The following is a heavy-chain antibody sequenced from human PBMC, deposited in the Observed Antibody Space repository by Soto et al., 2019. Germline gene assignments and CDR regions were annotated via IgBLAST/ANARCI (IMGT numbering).Heavy chain of an antibody. CDR1: GFSLSTSGVG. V-gene: IGHV2-5*02. Sequence: QITLKESGPTLVKPTQPLTLTCTFSGFSLSTSGVGVGWIRQPPGKALEWLALIYCDDDKHYSPSLKSRLISTKDTSKNQVVLTMTNMDPVDTATYGGAHSIQLLWAINWFDPWGQGTLVTVSS. D-gene: IGHD3-10*01. CDR3: AHSIQLLWAINWFDP. J-gene: IGHJ5*02. CDR2: IYCDDDK.